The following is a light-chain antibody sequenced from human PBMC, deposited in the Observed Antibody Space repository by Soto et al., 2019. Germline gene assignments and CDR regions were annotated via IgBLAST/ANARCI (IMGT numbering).Light chain of an antibody. Sequence: QSVLTQPPSVSGAPGQRVTIAYTGSTSNFGAGYDVHWYRHLPGAAPKLLLSGHSHRPSGVPDRLSGSKSGTSASLAITGLQAEDEAYYYCQSYDTGLVGLIFGAGTKLTVL. V-gene: IGLV1-40*01. J-gene: IGLJ1*01. CDR3: QSYDTGLVGLI. CDR2: GHS. CDR1: TSNFGAGYD.